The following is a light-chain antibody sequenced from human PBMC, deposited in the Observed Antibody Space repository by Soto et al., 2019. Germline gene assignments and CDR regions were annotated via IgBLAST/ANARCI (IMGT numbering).Light chain of an antibody. CDR2: DVS. Sequence: DIEMTRSPSTLSASVGNRVTITCRVSQSISSWLAWYQQKPGKAPKLLIYDVSTLESGVPSRFSGSGSGTEFTLTFSSQQPEDFATYYCQQLNSYPRITFGQGTRLEI. CDR3: QQLNSYPRIT. V-gene: IGKV1-5*01. CDR1: QSISSW. J-gene: IGKJ5*01.